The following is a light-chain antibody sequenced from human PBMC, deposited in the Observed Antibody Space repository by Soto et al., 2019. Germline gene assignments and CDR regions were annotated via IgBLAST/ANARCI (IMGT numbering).Light chain of an antibody. Sequence: QSALAQPTSVSGSPGQSIAISCTGTSSDVGGYNYVSWHQQHPGKAPKVLISVVSNRPSGVSNRFSGSKSGNTASLTISGLQAEDDAHYYCSSYRSGGTFVFGSGTKLTVL. CDR1: SSDVGGYNY. CDR3: SSYRSGGTFV. J-gene: IGLJ1*01. V-gene: IGLV2-14*01. CDR2: VVS.